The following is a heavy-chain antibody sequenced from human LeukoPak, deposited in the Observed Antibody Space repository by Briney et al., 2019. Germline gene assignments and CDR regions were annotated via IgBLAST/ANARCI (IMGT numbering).Heavy chain of an antibody. Sequence: GGSLRLSCAASGFTFSSNSMKWVRQAQGKGLEWVSHIDGGSSAIYYADSVKGRFTISGDNARNSLYLQMNSLRGEDTGVYYCARDSGRGGSCDYWGQGTLVTVSS. D-gene: IGHD2-15*01. J-gene: IGHJ4*02. CDR1: GFTFSSNS. V-gene: IGHV3-48*01. CDR3: ARDSGRGGSCDY. CDR2: IDGGSSAI.